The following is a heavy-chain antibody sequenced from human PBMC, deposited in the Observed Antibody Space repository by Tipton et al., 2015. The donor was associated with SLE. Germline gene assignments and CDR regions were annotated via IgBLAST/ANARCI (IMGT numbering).Heavy chain of an antibody. J-gene: IGHJ3*02. D-gene: IGHD6-19*01. CDR3: ASKEGWAIDI. CDR1: GGTFSSYA. Sequence: QSGPEVKKPGSSVKVSCKASGGTFSSYAISWVRQAPGQGLEWMGWISAYNGNTNYAQKLQGRDTMTTDTTTSTAYMELRSLRSDDTAVYYCASKEGWAIDIWGQGTMVSVAS. CDR2: ISAYNGNT. V-gene: IGHV1-18*01.